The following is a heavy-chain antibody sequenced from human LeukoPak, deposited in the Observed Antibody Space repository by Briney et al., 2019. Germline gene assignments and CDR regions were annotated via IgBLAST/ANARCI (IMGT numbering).Heavy chain of an antibody. J-gene: IGHJ5*02. V-gene: IGHV4-30-2*01. Sequence: PSETLSLTCTVSGGSISSSSYYWSWIRQPPGKGLEWIGYIYHSGSTYYNPSLKSRVTISVDRSKNQFSLKLSSVTAADTAVYYCARGDFWSGSPQSNWFDPWGQGTLVTVSS. CDR1: GGSISSSSYY. CDR2: IYHSGST. CDR3: ARGDFWSGSPQSNWFDP. D-gene: IGHD3-3*01.